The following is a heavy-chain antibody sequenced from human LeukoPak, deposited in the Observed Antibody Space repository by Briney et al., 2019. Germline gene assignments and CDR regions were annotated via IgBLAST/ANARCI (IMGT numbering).Heavy chain of an antibody. V-gene: IGHV1-18*01. D-gene: IGHD2-21*01. CDR3: ARRSYCGADCYGKALDY. CDR2: ISTYNTST. CDR1: GYTSTDYA. J-gene: IGHJ4*02. Sequence: EASVKVYCQASGYTSTDYAITWVRQAPGQGHEWMGWISTYNTSTNYAQKFQDRVAMTTDTSTSTAYMELRSLRSDDTAIYYCARRSYCGADCYGKALDYWGQGTLVTVSS.